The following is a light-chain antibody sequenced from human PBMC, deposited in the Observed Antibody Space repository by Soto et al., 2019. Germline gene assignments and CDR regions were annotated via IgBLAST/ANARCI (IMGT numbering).Light chain of an antibody. CDR1: QRVSSNT. CDR2: GAS. J-gene: IGKJ1*01. CDR3: QQYGTSPSWT. Sequence: ETVLTQSPGTLSLSPGEKATHSCRASQRVSSNTLAWYQQKPGQAPRLLMYGASTRATGIPVRFSGSGSGTDFTLTVSRLEPEDFAVYYCQQYGTSPSWTLGQGTKVDIK. V-gene: IGKV3-20*01.